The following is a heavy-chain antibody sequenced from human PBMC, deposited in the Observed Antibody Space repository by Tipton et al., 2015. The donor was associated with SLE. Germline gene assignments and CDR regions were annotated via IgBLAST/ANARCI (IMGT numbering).Heavy chain of an antibody. Sequence: SLRLSCAASGFPFHSYAMHWVRQAPGKGLEWVAVIWYDGSEEYYADSVKGRFTISRDNSKNTLYLQMNSLRAEDTAVYYCAKAWLVATTGGGYYYYGLDVWGQGTTVTVSS. CDR2: IWYDGSEE. V-gene: IGHV3-33*06. D-gene: IGHD5-12*01. CDR1: GFPFHSYA. CDR3: AKAWLVATTGGGYYYYGLDV. J-gene: IGHJ6*02.